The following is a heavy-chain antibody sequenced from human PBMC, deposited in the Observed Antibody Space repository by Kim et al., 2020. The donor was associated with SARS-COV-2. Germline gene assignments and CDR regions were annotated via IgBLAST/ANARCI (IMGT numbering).Heavy chain of an antibody. V-gene: IGHV3-53*01. CDR2: LRRDGAT. CDR1: GFTVSASY. Sequence: GGSLRLSCAASGFTVSASYLSWVRRAPGKGPECVSILRRDGATHYADSVKGRFTISRDNSKNTLYLQLNSLRADDTAIYYCAREGDYYFDDWGQGTLVTVSS. CDR3: AREGDYYFDD. J-gene: IGHJ4*02.